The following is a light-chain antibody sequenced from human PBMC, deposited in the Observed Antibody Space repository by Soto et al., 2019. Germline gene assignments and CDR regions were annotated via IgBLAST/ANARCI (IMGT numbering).Light chain of an antibody. CDR3: QSYDSSLSGYV. Sequence: QSVLTQPPSVSGAPGQRVTISCTGSSSNIGAGYDVHWYQQLPGTAPKLLIYGDINRPSGVPDRFSGSKSGSSASLAITGLQPEDEADYYCQSYDSSLSGYVFGGGTKLTVL. CDR2: GDI. J-gene: IGLJ3*02. V-gene: IGLV1-40*01. CDR1: SSNIGAGYD.